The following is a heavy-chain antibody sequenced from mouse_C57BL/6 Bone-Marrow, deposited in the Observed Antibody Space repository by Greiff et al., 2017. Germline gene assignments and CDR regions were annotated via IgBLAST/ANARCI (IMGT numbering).Heavy chain of an antibody. CDR3: ALPLITTAGWGLDV. V-gene: IGHV1-42*01. CDR1: GYSFTGYY. Sequence: VQLQQSGPELVKPGASVKISCKASGYSFTGYYMNWVKQSPGKSLEWIGEINPSTGGTTYNQKFTAKATLTVDKSSSTAYMQLKSLTSEDSAVHYCALPLITTAGWGLDVWGTGTWVTAS. J-gene: IGHJ1*03. D-gene: IGHD1-1*01. CDR2: INPSTGGT.